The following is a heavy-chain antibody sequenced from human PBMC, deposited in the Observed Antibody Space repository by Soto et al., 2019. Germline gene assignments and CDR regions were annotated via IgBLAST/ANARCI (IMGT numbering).Heavy chain of an antibody. CDR3: AKDGGLRFLEWLYYYYYRMDV. J-gene: IGHJ6*02. Sequence: LRLSCAASGFTFSSYAMSWVRQAPGKGLEWVSAISGSGGSTYYADSVKGRFTISRDNSKNTLYLQMNSLSAEDTAVYYCAKDGGLRFLEWLYYYYYRMDVWGQGTTVTVSS. CDR1: GFTFSSYA. D-gene: IGHD3-3*01. CDR2: ISGSGGST. V-gene: IGHV3-23*01.